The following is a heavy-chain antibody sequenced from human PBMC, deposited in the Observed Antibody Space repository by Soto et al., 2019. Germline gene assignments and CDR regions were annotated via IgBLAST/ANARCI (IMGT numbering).Heavy chain of an antibody. Sequence: SETLSLTCTVSGGSINSGGYYWTWIRQHPGKGLEWIGYIYYSGSTYYNPSLKSRVTIAIDTSKSQFSLNLNSVTAADTAVYYCAGMRFAGEWCTGGRKDFDYWGQGTLVTVSS. CDR3: AGMRFAGEWCTGGRKDFDY. V-gene: IGHV4-31*03. CDR1: GGSINSGGYY. CDR2: IYYSGST. D-gene: IGHD2-8*01. J-gene: IGHJ4*02.